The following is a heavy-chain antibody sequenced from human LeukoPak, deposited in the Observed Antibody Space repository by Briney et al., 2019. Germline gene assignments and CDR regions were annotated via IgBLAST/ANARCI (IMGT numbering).Heavy chain of an antibody. CDR2: IHYSGST. Sequence: PSETLSLTCTVSGYSISSGYYWSWIRQPPGKGLEWIGYIHYSGSTNYNPSLKSRVTISVDTSKNQFSLKLSSVTAADTAVYYCARAQYDYVWGSYRPSQKYFDYWGQGTLVTVSS. D-gene: IGHD3-16*02. CDR1: GYSISSGYY. J-gene: IGHJ4*02. V-gene: IGHV4-61*01. CDR3: ARAQYDYVWGSYRPSQKYFDY.